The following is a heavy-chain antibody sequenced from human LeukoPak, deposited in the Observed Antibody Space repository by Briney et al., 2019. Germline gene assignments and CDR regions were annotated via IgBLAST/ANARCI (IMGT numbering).Heavy chain of an antibody. Sequence: GGSLRLSCAASGFTFSSYAMSWVRQAPGKGLEWVSAISGSGGSTYYADSVKGRFTISRDNSKNTLYLQMNSLRAGDTAVYYCAKDGTLRVGATEFDYWGQGTLVTVSS. D-gene: IGHD1-26*01. V-gene: IGHV3-23*01. CDR1: GFTFSSYA. CDR3: AKDGTLRVGATEFDY. CDR2: ISGSGGST. J-gene: IGHJ4*02.